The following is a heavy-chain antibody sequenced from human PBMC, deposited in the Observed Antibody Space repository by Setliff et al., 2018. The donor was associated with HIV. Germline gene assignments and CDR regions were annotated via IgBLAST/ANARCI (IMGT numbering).Heavy chain of an antibody. CDR2: IYYAGSL. Sequence: GSISDSRYYWGWIRQAPGKGLEWIGSIYYAGSLYYSPSLKSRLTVSVDTSKNQFSLTLSAVTATGTAVYHCASQYCSAGSCFSDYWGQGTMVTVS. CDR3: ASQYCSAGSCFSDY. CDR1: GSISDSRYY. J-gene: IGHJ4*02. D-gene: IGHD2-15*01. V-gene: IGHV4-39*01.